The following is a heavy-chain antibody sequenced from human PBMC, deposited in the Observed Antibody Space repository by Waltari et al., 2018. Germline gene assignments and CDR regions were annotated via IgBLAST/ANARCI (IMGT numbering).Heavy chain of an antibody. Sequence: QVQLQQWGAGLLKPSETLSLTCAVYGGSFSGYYWSWIRQPPGTGLEWIGEINHSGSTNYNPSLKSRVTISVDTSKNQFSLKLSSVTAADTAVYYCAITSPYCSSTSCYGNYYYGMDVWGQGTTVTVSS. CDR2: INHSGST. CDR3: AITSPYCSSTSCYGNYYYGMDV. V-gene: IGHV4-34*01. CDR1: GGSFSGYY. J-gene: IGHJ6*02. D-gene: IGHD2-2*01.